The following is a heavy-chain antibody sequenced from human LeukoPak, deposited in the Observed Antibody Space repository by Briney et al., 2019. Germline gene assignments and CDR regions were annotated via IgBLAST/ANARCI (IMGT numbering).Heavy chain of an antibody. Sequence: SETLSLTCTVSGDSISSSSYYWGWIRQPPGKGLEWIGSINYRGTTYYSPSLKSRVTIFADTSKNQFSLTLSSVTAADTAVYYCARNPPAKYYFDCWGQGTLVTVSS. CDR1: GDSISSSSYY. V-gene: IGHV4-39*01. CDR3: ARNPPAKYYFDC. J-gene: IGHJ4*02. D-gene: IGHD2/OR15-2a*01. CDR2: INYRGTT.